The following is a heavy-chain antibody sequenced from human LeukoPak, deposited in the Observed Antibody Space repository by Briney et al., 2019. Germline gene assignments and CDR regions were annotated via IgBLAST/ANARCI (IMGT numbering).Heavy chain of an antibody. J-gene: IGHJ4*02. CDR3: ARGEWDLLFDY. Sequence: ASVKVSCKASGYTFTTYYMHWVRQAPGQGLEWMGIIDPSAGSTSYVQQFQGRVTMTRDTSTSTVYMELSSLRSEDTAVYYCARGEWDLLFDYWGQGTLVTVSS. CDR2: IDPSAGST. CDR1: GYTFTTYY. V-gene: IGHV1-46*01. D-gene: IGHD1-26*01.